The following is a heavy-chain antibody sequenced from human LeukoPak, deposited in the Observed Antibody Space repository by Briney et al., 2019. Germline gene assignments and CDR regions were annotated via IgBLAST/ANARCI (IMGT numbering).Heavy chain of an antibody. CDR1: GGSISSYY. Sequence: SETLSLTCSVSGGSISSYYWSWIRQPAGKGLEWIGRIKNSGNTNYNPSLESRVTLSLDTSKNQFPLKLTSVTAADTAVYYCARENNYGDYALDWGQGTLVTVSS. CDR3: ARENNYGDYALD. V-gene: IGHV4-4*07. D-gene: IGHD4-17*01. J-gene: IGHJ4*02. CDR2: IKNSGNT.